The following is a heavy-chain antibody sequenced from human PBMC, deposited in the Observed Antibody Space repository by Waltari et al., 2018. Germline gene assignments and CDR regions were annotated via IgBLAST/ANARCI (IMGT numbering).Heavy chain of an antibody. V-gene: IGHV1-8*03. CDR2: MNPNSSNT. CDR1: GYTFTSYD. D-gene: IGHD3-10*01. J-gene: IGHJ3*02. Sequence: QVQLVQSGAEVKKPGASVKVSCKASGYTFTSYDINWVRQATGQGLEWMGWMNPNSSNTGYAQKFQGRVTITRNTSISTAYMELSSLRSEDTAVYYCARPVMVQGVKEAFDIWGQGTMVTVSS. CDR3: ARPVMVQGVKEAFDI.